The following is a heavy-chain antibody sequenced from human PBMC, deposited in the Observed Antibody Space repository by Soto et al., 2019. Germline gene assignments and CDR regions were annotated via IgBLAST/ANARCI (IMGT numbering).Heavy chain of an antibody. V-gene: IGHV5-51*01. J-gene: IGHJ3*02. CDR3: ARSFSHDYYDSSGYFVGPGAFDI. CDR2: IYPGDSDT. D-gene: IGHD3-22*01. Sequence: GESLKISCKGSGYSFTSYWIGWVRQMPGKGLEWMGIIYPGDSDTRYSPSFQGQVTISADKSISTAYLQWSSLKASDTAMYYCARSFSHDYYDSSGYFVGPGAFDIWGQGTMVTVSS. CDR1: GYSFTSYW.